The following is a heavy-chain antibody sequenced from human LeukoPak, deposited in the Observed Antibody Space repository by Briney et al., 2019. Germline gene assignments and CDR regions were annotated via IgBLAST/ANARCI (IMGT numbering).Heavy chain of an antibody. V-gene: IGHV3-23*01. J-gene: IGHJ4*02. CDR1: GFTFSSSA. D-gene: IGHD2-2*01. CDR2: ISNNGGYT. Sequence: QAGGSLRLSCAASGFTFSSSAMSWVRQAPGKGLEWVSAISNNGGYTYYADSVKGRFTISKDNAKNTVYLQMNNLRAEDTAVYYCVSFYETYWGRGTLVTVSS. CDR3: VSFYETY.